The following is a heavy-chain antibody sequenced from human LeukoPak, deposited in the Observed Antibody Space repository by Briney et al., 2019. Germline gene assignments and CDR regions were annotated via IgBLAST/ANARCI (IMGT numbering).Heavy chain of an antibody. CDR1: GYTFTGYY. Sequence: ASVKVSCKASGYTFTGYYMHWVRQAPGQGLEWMGWINPNSGGTNYAQKFQGRVTMTRDTSISTAYMELSRLRSDDTAVYYCARFPRLVWFGDSAFDIWGQGTMVTVSS. V-gene: IGHV1-2*02. CDR2: INPNSGGT. CDR3: ARFPRLVWFGDSAFDI. J-gene: IGHJ3*02. D-gene: IGHD3-10*01.